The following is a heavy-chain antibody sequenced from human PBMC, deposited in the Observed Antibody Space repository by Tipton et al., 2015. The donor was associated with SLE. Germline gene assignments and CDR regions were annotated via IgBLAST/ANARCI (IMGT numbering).Heavy chain of an antibody. J-gene: IGHJ4*02. CDR1: GFTFSSYG. CDR3: AKDSIWSGYYAPFDY. Sequence: SLRLSCAASGFTFSSYGMHWVRQAPGKGLEWVAFIRYDGSNKYYADSVKGRFTISRDNSKNTLYLQMNSLRAEDTAVYYCAKDSIWSGYYAPFDYWGQGTLVIVSS. CDR2: IRYDGSNK. V-gene: IGHV3-30*02. D-gene: IGHD3-3*01.